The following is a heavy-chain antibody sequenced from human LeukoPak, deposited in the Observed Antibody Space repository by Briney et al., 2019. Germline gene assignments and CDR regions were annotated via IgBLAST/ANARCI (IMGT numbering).Heavy chain of an antibody. CDR3: ARDGSGWFYYYYYYGMDV. CDR1: GFTFSSYA. CDR2: ISYDGSNK. V-gene: IGHV3-30*04. Sequence: PGGSLRLSCAASGFTFSSYAMSWVRQAPGKGLEWVAVISYDGSNKYYADSVKGRFTISRDNSKNTLYLQMNSLRAEDAAVYYCARDGSGWFYYYYYYGMDVWGQGTTVTVSS. D-gene: IGHD6-19*01. J-gene: IGHJ6*02.